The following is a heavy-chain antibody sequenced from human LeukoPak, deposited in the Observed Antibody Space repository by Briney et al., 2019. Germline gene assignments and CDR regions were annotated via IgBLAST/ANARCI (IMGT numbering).Heavy chain of an antibody. Sequence: GGSLRLSCAASGFSFSSYSMNWVRQAPGKGLEWVSYISGSGNAVHYTDSVKGRFTISRDNAKNALYLQMNSLRAEDTAVYFCARDYLYAFDYWGQGTLVTVSS. CDR2: ISGSGNAV. CDR3: ARDYLYAFDY. CDR1: GFSFSSYS. J-gene: IGHJ4*02. V-gene: IGHV3-48*01. D-gene: IGHD2-2*01.